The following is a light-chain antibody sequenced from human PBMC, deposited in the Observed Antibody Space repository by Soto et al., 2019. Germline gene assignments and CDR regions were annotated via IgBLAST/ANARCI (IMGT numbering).Light chain of an antibody. CDR2: DAS. CDR1: QSINTW. Sequence: DIQMTQSPSTLSASVGDRVTITCRASQSINTWLAWYQQKPGKAPKVLIYDASSLQSGVPSRFSGSGSGTEFALTISSLQPDDFATYYCHHYNTFGQGTKLDIK. J-gene: IGKJ2*01. V-gene: IGKV1-5*01. CDR3: HHYNT.